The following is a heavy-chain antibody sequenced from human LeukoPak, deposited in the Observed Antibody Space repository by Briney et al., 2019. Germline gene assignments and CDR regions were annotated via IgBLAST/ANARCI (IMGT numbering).Heavy chain of an antibody. CDR2: IIPIFGTA. CDR3: ARDPACGGDCYGYFDY. Sequence: ASVKVSCKASGGTFSSYAISWVRQASGQGLEWMGGIIPIFGTANYAQKFQGRVTITADESTSTAYMELSSLRAEDTAVYYCARDPACGGDCYGYFDYWGQGTLVTVSS. D-gene: IGHD2-21*02. CDR1: GGTFSSYA. J-gene: IGHJ4*02. V-gene: IGHV1-69*13.